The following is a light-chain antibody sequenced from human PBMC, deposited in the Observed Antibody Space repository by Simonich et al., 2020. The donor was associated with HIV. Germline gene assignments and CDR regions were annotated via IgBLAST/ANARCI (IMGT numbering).Light chain of an antibody. V-gene: IGKV4-1*01. J-gene: IGKJ2*01. CDR2: WAS. CDR1: QSVLYSSNNKNY. Sequence: DIVMTQSPDSLAVSLGERATIDCKSSQSVLYSSNNKNYLAWYQQKPGQPPKLLINWASTRQSGVSNRFSGSGSGTDFTLTISSLQAEDVAVYYCQQYYITPYTFGQGTKLEI. CDR3: QQYYITPYT.